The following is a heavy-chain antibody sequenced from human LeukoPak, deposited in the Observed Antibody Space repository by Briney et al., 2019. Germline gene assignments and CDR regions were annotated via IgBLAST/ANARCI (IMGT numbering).Heavy chain of an antibody. CDR2: IKQDESEK. J-gene: IGHJ4*02. CDR1: GFTFSSYA. Sequence: GGSLRLSCAASGFTFSSYAMSWVRQAPGKGLEWVANIKQDESEKYYVDSVKGRFTVSRDNANNTLYLQMNGLTAEDTAVYYCARQWKAFDSWGQGTLVTVSS. CDR3: ARQWKAFDS. V-gene: IGHV3-7*01. D-gene: IGHD6-19*01.